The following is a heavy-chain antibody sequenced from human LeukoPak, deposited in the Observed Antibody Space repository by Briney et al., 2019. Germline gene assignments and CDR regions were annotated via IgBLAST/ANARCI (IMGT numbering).Heavy chain of an antibody. CDR3: TRLWDIVVVPAADPFDY. Sequence: GGSLRLSCAASGFTFSGSAMHWVRQASGKGLEWVGRIRSKANSYATAYAASVKGRFTISRDDSKNTAYLQMNSLKTEDTAVYYCTRLWDIVVVPAADPFDYWGQGTLVTVSS. V-gene: IGHV3-73*01. CDR1: GFTFSGSA. CDR2: IRSKANSYAT. J-gene: IGHJ4*02. D-gene: IGHD2-2*01.